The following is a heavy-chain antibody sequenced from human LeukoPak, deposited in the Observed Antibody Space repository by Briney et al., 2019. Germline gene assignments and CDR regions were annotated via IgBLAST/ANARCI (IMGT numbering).Heavy chain of an antibody. CDR1: GYTFTSYG. CDR3: ARDEYGAGRSGVDY. V-gene: IGHV1-18*01. Sequence: GASVKVSCKASGYTFTSYGISWVRQAPGQGIEWMGWISAYNGNTNYAQKLQGRVTMTTDTSTSTAYMELRSLRSDDTAVYYCARDEYGAGRSGVDYWGQGTLVTVSS. D-gene: IGHD4-17*01. CDR2: ISAYNGNT. J-gene: IGHJ4*02.